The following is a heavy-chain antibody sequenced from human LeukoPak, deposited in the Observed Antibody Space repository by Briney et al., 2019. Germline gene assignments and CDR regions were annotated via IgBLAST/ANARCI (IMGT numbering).Heavy chain of an antibody. J-gene: IGHJ4*01. V-gene: IGHV4-4*07. CDR1: GGSISSYY. CDR2: VSRTGAT. D-gene: IGHD2-21*02. Sequence: KPSETLSLTCTVSGGSISSYYWSWIRQPAGKGLEWIGTVSRTGATQYSPSLTSRVTISLDTSKNQFSLSLNSVTAADTAIFYCARSMVTTDRNFDHWGQGTLVTVSS. CDR3: ARSMVTTDRNFDH.